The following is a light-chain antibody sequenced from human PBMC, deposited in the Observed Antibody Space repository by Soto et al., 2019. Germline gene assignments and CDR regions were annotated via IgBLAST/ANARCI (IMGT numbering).Light chain of an antibody. CDR3: GTWDSSLSAGV. CDR2: ENT. Sequence: QSILTQPPSVSAAPGQKVTISCSGSTSNTGNNYVSWYQQLPGTAPKLLIYENTKRPSGIPDRFSGSKSGTSATLGITGLQTGDEADYYCGTWDSSLSAGVFGGGTKVTVL. V-gene: IGLV1-51*02. J-gene: IGLJ3*02. CDR1: TSNTGNNY.